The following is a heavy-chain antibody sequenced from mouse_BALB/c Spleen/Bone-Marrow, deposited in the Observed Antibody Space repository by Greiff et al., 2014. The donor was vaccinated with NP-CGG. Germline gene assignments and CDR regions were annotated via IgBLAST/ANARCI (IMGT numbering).Heavy chain of an antibody. D-gene: IGHD2-4*01. V-gene: IGHV1-18*01. J-gene: IGHJ4*01. CDR2: INPYNGGT. CDR3: ARGATMITTGDAMDY. Sequence: EVKLQESGPELVKPGASMKISCKASGYSFTDYTMNWVKQSHGKNLEWIGLINPYNGGTDYSQKLKGKATLTVDKSSSTAYMELLSLTSEDSAVYYCARGATMITTGDAMDYWGQGTSVTVSS. CDR1: GYSFTDYT.